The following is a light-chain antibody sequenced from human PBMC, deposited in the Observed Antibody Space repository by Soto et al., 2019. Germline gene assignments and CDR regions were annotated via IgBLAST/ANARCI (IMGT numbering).Light chain of an antibody. CDR2: EDS. CDR1: SGDVGSYNP. J-gene: IGLJ2*01. CDR3: CSYAGSTTVV. Sequence: QSVLTQPASVSGSPGQSITISCSGASGDVGSYNPVSWYQQHPGKAPKLTIYEDSKRPSGVSNRFSGSKSGNTASLTISGLQAEDEADYYCCSYAGSTTVVFGGGTTLAVL. V-gene: IGLV2-23*01.